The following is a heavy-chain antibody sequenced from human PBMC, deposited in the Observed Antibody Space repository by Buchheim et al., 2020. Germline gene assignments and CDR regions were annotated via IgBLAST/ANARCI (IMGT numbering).Heavy chain of an antibody. CDR3: AKTPDWFDP. CDR1: GFHFSSFG. V-gene: IGHV3-30*18. Sequence: QVQLVESGGGVVQPGRSLRLSCVASGFHFSSFGMQWVRQPPGKGLDWGGRISHAGDNKYYADPVKGRFTILSENSKNTLYLQMTSLTPEDTGLYYCAKTPDWFDPWGQGTL. J-gene: IGHJ5*02. CDR2: ISHAGDNK.